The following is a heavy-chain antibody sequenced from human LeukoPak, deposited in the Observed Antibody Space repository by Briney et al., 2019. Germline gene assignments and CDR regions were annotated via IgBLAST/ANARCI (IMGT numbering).Heavy chain of an antibody. V-gene: IGHV3-23*01. CDR1: GFTFSSYA. CDR3: ATLTDYTDDAFDI. D-gene: IGHD2-2*02. Sequence: PGGSLRLSCAASGFTFSSYAMSWVRQAPGKGLEWVSAISGSGGSTYYADSVKGRFTISRGNSKNTLYLQMNSLRAEDTAVYYTATLTDYTDDAFDIWGQGTMVTVSS. J-gene: IGHJ3*02. CDR2: ISGSGGST.